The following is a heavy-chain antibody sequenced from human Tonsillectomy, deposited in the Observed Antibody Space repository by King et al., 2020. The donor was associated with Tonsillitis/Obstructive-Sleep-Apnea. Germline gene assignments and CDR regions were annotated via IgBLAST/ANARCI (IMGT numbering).Heavy chain of an antibody. J-gene: IGHJ1*01. CDR1: EFTFDDYA. Sequence: QLVQSGGGLVQPGGSLRLSCAASEFTFDDYAMHWVRQAPGKGLEWVSLISADGGSTYYADSVKGRFTISRDNRKKYLYLQMNSLRTEDTALYYCAKDMGGGYLGPVEYFQHWGQGTLVTVSS. CDR2: ISADGGST. D-gene: IGHD1-26*01. CDR3: AKDMGGGYLGPVEYFQH. V-gene: IGHV3-43*02.